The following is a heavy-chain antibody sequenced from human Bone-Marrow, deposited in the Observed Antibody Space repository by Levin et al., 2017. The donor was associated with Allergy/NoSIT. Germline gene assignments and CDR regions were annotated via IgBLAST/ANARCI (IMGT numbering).Heavy chain of an antibody. V-gene: IGHV3-48*02. CDR2: ITTKSVST. CDR1: GFTFNTYS. J-gene: IGHJ4*02. CDR3: ARGGYCSGVSCFLGPQDY. D-gene: IGHD2-15*01. Sequence: PGGSLRLSCAASGFTFNTYSMNWVRQAPGKGLEWLSYITTKSVSTYYADSVKGRFTISRDNAKNALYLQMTSLRDEDTAVYYCARGGYCSGVSCFLGPQDYWGQGTLVTVSS.